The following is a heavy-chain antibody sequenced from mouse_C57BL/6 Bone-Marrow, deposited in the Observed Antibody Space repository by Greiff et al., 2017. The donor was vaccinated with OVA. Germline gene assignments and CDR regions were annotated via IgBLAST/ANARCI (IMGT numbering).Heavy chain of an antibody. D-gene: IGHD4-1*01. CDR2: IDPSDSET. V-gene: IGHV1-52*01. CDR1: GYTFTSYW. CDR3: AREKGTGTRFAY. J-gene: IGHJ3*01. Sequence: VQLQQPGAELVRPGSSVKLSCKASGYTFTSYWMHWVKQRPIQGLEWIGNIDPSDSETHYNQKFKDKATLTVDKSSSTAYMQLSSLTSEDSAVYYCAREKGTGTRFAYWGQGTLVTVSA.